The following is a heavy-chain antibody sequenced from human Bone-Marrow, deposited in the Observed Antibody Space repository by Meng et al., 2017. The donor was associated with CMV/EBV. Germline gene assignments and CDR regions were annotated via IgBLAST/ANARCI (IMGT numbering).Heavy chain of an antibody. CDR1: GGSFSGYY. CDR2: IYYSGST. J-gene: IGHJ4*02. D-gene: IGHD2-2*01. Sequence: ESLRLSCAVYGGSFSGYYWGWIRQPPGKGLEWIGSIYYSGSTYYNPSLKSRVTISVDTSKNQFSLKLSSVTAADTAVYYCARRAIVVVPAAWGGSYYFDYWGQGTRVTVSS. V-gene: IGHV4-39*01. CDR3: ARRAIVVVPAAWGGSYYFDY.